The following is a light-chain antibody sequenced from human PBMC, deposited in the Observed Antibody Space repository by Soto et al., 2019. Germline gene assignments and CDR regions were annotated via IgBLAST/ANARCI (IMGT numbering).Light chain of an antibody. Sequence: QSALTQPASVSGSPGQSITISCTGSSSDVGAYNYVSWYQQHPGKAPRLMIYEVTNRPSGVSNRFSGSKSGNTASLTISGLRAEDEADYYCSSYTSSSTLVVFGGGTKLTVL. V-gene: IGLV2-14*01. CDR2: EVT. J-gene: IGLJ2*01. CDR1: SSDVGAYNY. CDR3: SSYTSSSTLVV.